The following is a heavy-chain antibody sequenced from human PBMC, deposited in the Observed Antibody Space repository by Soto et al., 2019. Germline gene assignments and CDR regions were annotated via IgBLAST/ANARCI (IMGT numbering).Heavy chain of an antibody. CDR2: INHSGST. V-gene: IGHV4-34*01. CDR1: GGSFSGYY. J-gene: IGHJ4*02. CDR3: ARGPGQNGYYYDSSGSLPFDY. D-gene: IGHD3-22*01. Sequence: SETLSLTCAVYGGSFSGYYWSWIRQPPGKGLEWIGEINHSGSTNYNPSLKSRVTISVDTSKNQFSLKLSSVTAADTAVYYCARGPGQNGYYYDSSGSLPFDYWGQGTPVTVSS.